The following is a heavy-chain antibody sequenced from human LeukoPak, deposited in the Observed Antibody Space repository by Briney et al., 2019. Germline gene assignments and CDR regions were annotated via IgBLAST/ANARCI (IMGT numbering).Heavy chain of an antibody. V-gene: IGHV3-30*04. Sequence: GGSLRLSCAASGFTFSSYAMHWVRQAPGKGLEWVAVISYDGSNKYYADSVKGRFTVSRDNAKNSLYLQMNSLRAEDTAVYYCARGGAATGRFEYWGQGTLVTVSS. CDR3: ARGGAATGRFEY. CDR2: ISYDGSNK. D-gene: IGHD1-26*01. CDR1: GFTFSSYA. J-gene: IGHJ4*02.